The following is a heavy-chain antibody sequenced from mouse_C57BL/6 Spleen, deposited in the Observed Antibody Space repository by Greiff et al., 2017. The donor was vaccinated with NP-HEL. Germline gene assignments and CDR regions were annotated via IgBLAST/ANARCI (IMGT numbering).Heavy chain of an antibody. CDR3: AGGGVTRYFDV. CDR1: GFTFSNYW. Sequence: EVKVEESGGGLVQPGGSMKLSCVASGFTFSNYWMNWVRQSPEKGLEWVAQIRLKSDNYATHYAESVKGRFTISRDDSKSSVYLQMNNLRAEDTGIYYCAGGGVTRYFDVWGTGTTVTVSS. CDR2: IRLKSDNYAT. V-gene: IGHV6-3*01. D-gene: IGHD2-3*01. J-gene: IGHJ1*03.